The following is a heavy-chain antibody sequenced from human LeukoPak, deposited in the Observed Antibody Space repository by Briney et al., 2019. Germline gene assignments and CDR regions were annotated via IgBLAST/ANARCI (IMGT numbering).Heavy chain of an antibody. J-gene: IGHJ4*02. V-gene: IGHV4-39*07. CDR2: IYYSGST. CDR3: ARFDGGGKVGATHFDY. CDR1: GGSISSSSYY. D-gene: IGHD1-26*01. Sequence: SETLSLTCTVSGGSISSSSYYWGWIRQPPGKGLEWIGSIYYSGSTYYNPSLKSRVTISVDRSKNQFSLKLSSVTAADTAVYYCARFDGGGKVGATHFDYWGQGTLVTVSS.